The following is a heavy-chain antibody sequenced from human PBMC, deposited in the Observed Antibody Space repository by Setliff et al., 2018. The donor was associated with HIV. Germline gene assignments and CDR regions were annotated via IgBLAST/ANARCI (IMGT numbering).Heavy chain of an antibody. J-gene: IGHJ5*02. CDR2: IYYTGIP. V-gene: IGHV4-59*08. D-gene: IGHD3-3*02. Sequence: SETLSLTCTVSGGSISSHYWSWIRQPPGKGLEWVGLIYYTGIPTYNPSLSSRVTISVVTSKNQFSLKLSSVTAADTAVYYCARTIKEHLAVLWFDPWGQGTLVTVSS. CDR3: ARTIKEHLAVLWFDP. CDR1: GGSISSHY.